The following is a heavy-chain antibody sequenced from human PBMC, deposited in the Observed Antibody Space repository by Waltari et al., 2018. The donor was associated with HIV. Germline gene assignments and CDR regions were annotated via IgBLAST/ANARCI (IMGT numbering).Heavy chain of an antibody. CDR1: GGSVSSSSYF. CDR3: ARHALRVGAAYWNFDL. CDR2: IYYTGRA. Sequence: QLQLQESGPGLVKPSETLSLTCTVPGGSVSSSSYFWGWIRQPPGKGLEWSGRIYYTGRAYYNPSLKSRVTISVDTSKNQFSLKVTSVTAADTAVYYCARHALRVGAAYWNFDLWGRGTLVTVSS. D-gene: IGHD1-26*01. V-gene: IGHV4-39*01. J-gene: IGHJ2*01.